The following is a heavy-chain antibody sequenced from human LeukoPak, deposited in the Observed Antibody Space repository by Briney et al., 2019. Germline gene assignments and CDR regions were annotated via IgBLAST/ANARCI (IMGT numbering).Heavy chain of an antibody. CDR3: AREMRPATTTLVVY. D-gene: IGHD1-1*01. Sequence: SVQVSLMSAVYIFIYHLLHWLGPPPARGREWVGFIYANSGNTNYAQKFQGRVTMTRDTSITTAYMEQSSLTADDKAVYYCAREMRPATTTLVVYWGQGTQVTVSS. V-gene: IGHV1-2*02. CDR1: VYIFIYHL. CDR2: IYANSGNT. J-gene: IGHJ4*02.